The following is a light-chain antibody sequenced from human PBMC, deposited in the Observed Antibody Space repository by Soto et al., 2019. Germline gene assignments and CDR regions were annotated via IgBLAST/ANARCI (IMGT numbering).Light chain of an antibody. CDR2: DAS. CDR3: QQRSDWPLT. V-gene: IGKV3-11*01. J-gene: IGKJ3*01. Sequence: EIVLTQSPATLSLSPGERATLSCRASQSVSSHLAWYQQKPGQAPRLLIYDASKRATGVPARFSGGGSGTDFTLTISGLEPEDFAVYYCQQRSDWPLTFGPGTKVDIK. CDR1: QSVSSH.